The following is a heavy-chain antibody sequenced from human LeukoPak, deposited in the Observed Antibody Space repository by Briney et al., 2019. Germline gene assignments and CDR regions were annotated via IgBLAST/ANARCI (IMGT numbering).Heavy chain of an antibody. CDR3: ARDTSQSNTVTYFDC. CDR1: GLTFSSSG. D-gene: IGHD4-11*01. Sequence: GGSLRLSCAASGLTFSSSGMNWVRQAPGKGLEWVPFIDSSSAYTYYADSVKGRFTISRDNAKNSLYLQMNSLRAEDTAVYYCARDTSQSNTVTYFDCWSQGTLVTVSS. CDR2: IDSSSAYT. V-gene: IGHV3-21*01. J-gene: IGHJ4*02.